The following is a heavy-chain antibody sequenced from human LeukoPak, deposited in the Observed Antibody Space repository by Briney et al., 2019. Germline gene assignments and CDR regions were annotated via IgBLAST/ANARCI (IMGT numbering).Heavy chain of an antibody. J-gene: IGHJ4*02. V-gene: IGHV3-30-3*01. Sequence: GGSLRLSCAASGFTFSDYAMYWVRQAPGKGLEWVAVISYDGSDKYYADSVKGRFTISRDNSKNTLCLQMNSLRVEDTAVYYCARNGEELDYWGLGTLVTVSS. CDR1: GFTFSDYA. CDR3: ARNGEELDY. CDR2: ISYDGSDK. D-gene: IGHD4-17*01.